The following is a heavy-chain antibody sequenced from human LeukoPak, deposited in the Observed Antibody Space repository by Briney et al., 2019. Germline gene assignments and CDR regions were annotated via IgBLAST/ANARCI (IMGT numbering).Heavy chain of an antibody. CDR3: ARGGGYSSSWSDLDP. D-gene: IGHD6-13*01. J-gene: IGHJ5*02. V-gene: IGHV4-34*01. Sequence: SETLSLTCAVYGGSFSGYYWSWIRQPPGKGLEWIGEINHSGSTNYNPSLKSRVTISVDTSKNQFSLNLRSVTAADTAVYYCARGGGYSSSWSDLDPWGQGTLVTVSS. CDR2: INHSGST. CDR1: GGSFSGYY.